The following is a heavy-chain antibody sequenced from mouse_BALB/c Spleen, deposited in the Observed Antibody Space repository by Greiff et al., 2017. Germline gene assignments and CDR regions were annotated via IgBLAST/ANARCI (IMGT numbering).Heavy chain of an antibody. CDR3: ARWLLRYYYAMDY. J-gene: IGHJ4*01. Sequence: EVKLVESGPSLVKPSQTLSLTCSVTGDSITSGYWNWLRKFPGNKLEYMGYISYSGSTYYNPSHKSRISITRDTDKNQYYLQLNSVTTEDTATYYCARWLLRYYYAMDYWGQGTSVTVSS. CDR1: GDSITSGY. V-gene: IGHV3-8*02. CDR2: ISYSGST. D-gene: IGHD2-3*01.